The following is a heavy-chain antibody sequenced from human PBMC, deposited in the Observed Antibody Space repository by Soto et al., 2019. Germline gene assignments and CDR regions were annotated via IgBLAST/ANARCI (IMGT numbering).Heavy chain of an antibody. Sequence: SETLSLTCTVSGGSISSYYWSWIRQPPGKGLEWIGYIYYSGSTNYNPSLKSRVTISVDTSKNQFSLKLSSVTAADTAVYYCAREGGVTTPYWYFDLWGRGTLVTVSS. J-gene: IGHJ2*01. CDR3: AREGGVTTPYWYFDL. CDR2: IYYSGST. V-gene: IGHV4-59*01. D-gene: IGHD4-17*01. CDR1: GGSISSYY.